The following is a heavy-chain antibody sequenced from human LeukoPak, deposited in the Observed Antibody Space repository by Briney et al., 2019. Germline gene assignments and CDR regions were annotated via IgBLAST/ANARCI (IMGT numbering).Heavy chain of an antibody. CDR2: IYYSGST. Sequence: SETLSLTCTVSGGSISSYYWGWIRQPPGKGLEWIGYIYYSGSTNYNPSLKSRVTISVDTSKNQFSLKLSSVTAADTAVYYCARGSVMTTVTTTYFDYWGQGTLVTVSS. V-gene: IGHV4-59*01. D-gene: IGHD4-17*01. CDR3: ARGSVMTTVTTTYFDY. CDR1: GGSISSYY. J-gene: IGHJ4*02.